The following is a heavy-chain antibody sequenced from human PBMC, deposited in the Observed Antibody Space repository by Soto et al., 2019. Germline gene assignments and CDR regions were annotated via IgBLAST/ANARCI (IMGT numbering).Heavy chain of an antibody. D-gene: IGHD3-16*01. Sequence: QVQLVQSGAEVKKPGASVKVSCKASGYTFSTYGISWVRQAPGQGFEWMGWINGYNGNTNYAPKLQGRITMTTDTSTTTAYMELRSLRSDDTAVYYCARMGDVPYYYYGMDVWGQGTTVTVSS. V-gene: IGHV1-18*01. CDR2: INGYNGNT. CDR3: ARMGDVPYYYYGMDV. CDR1: GYTFSTYG. J-gene: IGHJ6*02.